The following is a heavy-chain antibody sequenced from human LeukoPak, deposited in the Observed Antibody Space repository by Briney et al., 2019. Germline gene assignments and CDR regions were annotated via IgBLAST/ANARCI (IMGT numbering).Heavy chain of an antibody. Sequence: GGSLRLSCAASGFTFSSYEMNWVRQAPGKGLEWVSYISSSGSTIYYADSVKGRFTISRDNSKNTLYLQMNSLRAEDTAVYYCARDLRRYSSGWYDAFDIWGQGTMVTVSS. CDR1: GFTFSSYE. V-gene: IGHV3-48*03. CDR3: ARDLRRYSSGWYDAFDI. J-gene: IGHJ3*02. D-gene: IGHD6-19*01. CDR2: ISSSGSTI.